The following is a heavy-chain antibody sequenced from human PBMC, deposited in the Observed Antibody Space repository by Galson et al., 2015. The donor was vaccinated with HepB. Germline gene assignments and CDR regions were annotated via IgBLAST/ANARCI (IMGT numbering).Heavy chain of an antibody. D-gene: IGHD6-19*01. CDR1: GFTFGNYG. Sequence: SLRISCADSGFTFGNYGMHWVRQAPGKGLEWVAVISYDGSNKYYADSVKGRFTISRDNSKNTLYLQMNSLRAEDTALYYCAKDPYLYSALAGTMAGFDYWGQGTLVTVSS. CDR2: ISYDGSNK. J-gene: IGHJ4*02. CDR3: AKDPYLYSALAGTMAGFDY. V-gene: IGHV3-30*18.